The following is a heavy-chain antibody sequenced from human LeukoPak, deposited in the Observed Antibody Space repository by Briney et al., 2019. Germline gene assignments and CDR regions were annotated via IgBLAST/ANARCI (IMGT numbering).Heavy chain of an antibody. J-gene: IGHJ4*02. CDR3: ARDSDSSGYSPFGY. V-gene: IGHV4-59*01. CDR1: GGSISSYY. D-gene: IGHD3-22*01. CDR2: IYYSGST. Sequence: PSETLSLTCTVSGGSISSYYWSWIRQPPGKGLEWIGYIYYSGSTNYNPSLKSRVTISVDTSKNQFYLKLSSVTAADTAVYYCARDSDSSGYSPFGYWGQGTLVTVSS.